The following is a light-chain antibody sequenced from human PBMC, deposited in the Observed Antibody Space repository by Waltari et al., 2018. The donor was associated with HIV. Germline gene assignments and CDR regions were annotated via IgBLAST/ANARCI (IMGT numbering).Light chain of an antibody. V-gene: IGLV9-49*01. Sequence: QPVLTQPHSASASLGASLTLTCTLTSGYSNYKVDCYQQRPGKGPRFVMRVGTGGIVGSKGDGIPARFAGCGAGLKRYLTIKNTQEEDESDYHCRAEHGSRSNFPLCVFGTGTKVTVL. CDR1: SGYSNYK. CDR2: VGTGGIVG. J-gene: IGLJ1*01. CDR3: RAEHGSRSNFPLCV.